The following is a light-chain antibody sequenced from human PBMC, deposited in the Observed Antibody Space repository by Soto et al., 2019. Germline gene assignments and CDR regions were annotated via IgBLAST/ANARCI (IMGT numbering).Light chain of an antibody. CDR1: QSVSSSY. Sequence: ESVLKQSPGTLSLSPGETATLSCRASQSVSSSYLAWYQQKPGQAPRLLIYGASSRATGIPDRFSGSGSGTDFTLTISRLEPEDFAVYYCQQYGSSPMTFGQGTRV. V-gene: IGKV3-20*01. J-gene: IGKJ5*01. CDR2: GAS. CDR3: QQYGSSPMT.